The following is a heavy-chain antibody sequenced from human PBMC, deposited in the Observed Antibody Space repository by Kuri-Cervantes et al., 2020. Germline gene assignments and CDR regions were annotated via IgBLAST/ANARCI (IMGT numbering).Heavy chain of an antibody. CDR2: TYPGGTT. J-gene: IGHJ4*02. D-gene: IGHD3-10*01. CDR3: VRDDPSGRGVTLDY. CDR1: GFTFSSYE. Sequence: GESLKISCPASGFTFSSYEMNWVRQAPGKGLEWVSITYPGGTTYYAHSVKGRFTISRDSAKNTLYFQMNSLRVEDTAVYYCVRDDPSGRGVTLDYWGQGTLVTVSS. V-gene: IGHV3-53*01.